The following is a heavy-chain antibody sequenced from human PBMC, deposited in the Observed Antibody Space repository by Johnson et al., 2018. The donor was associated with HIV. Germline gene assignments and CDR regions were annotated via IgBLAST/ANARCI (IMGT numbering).Heavy chain of an antibody. CDR2: IRYDGSDK. CDR1: GFTFSSYD. Sequence: QVQLVESGGGLVQPGGSLRLSCAASGFTFSSYDMHWVRQATGKGLEWVAFIRYDGSDKYYADSVKGRFTISRDNSKNTLYLQMNSLRGEDTAVYYCARSMYWPDAFDIWGQGTIVTVSS. D-gene: IGHD2-8*02. CDR3: ARSMYWPDAFDI. V-gene: IGHV3-30*02. J-gene: IGHJ3*02.